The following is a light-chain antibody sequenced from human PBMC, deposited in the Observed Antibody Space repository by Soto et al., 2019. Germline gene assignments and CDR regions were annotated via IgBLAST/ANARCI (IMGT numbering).Light chain of an antibody. V-gene: IGLV2-14*01. J-gene: IGLJ2*01. CDR1: SSDIGTYNY. CDR2: EVS. Sequence: QPASVSGSPGQSITISCTGTSSDIGTYNYVSWYQQHPGKAPKLIIFEVSSRPSGVSNRFSGSKSGNTASLTISGLQAEDEADYSCSSYATGSTVVFGGGTKLTVL. CDR3: SSYATGSTVV.